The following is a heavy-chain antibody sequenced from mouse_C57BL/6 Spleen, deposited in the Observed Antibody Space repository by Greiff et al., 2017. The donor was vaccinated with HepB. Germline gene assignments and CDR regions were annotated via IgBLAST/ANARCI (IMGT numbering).Heavy chain of an antibody. V-gene: IGHV1-64*01. CDR3: ARTGEDITTVVAHYAMDY. CDR1: GYTFTSYW. Sequence: QVQLQQPGAELVKPGASVKLSCKASGYTFTSYWMHWVKQRPGQGLEWIGMIHPNSGSTNYNEKFKSKATLTVDKSSSTAYMQLSSLTSADSAVYYCARTGEDITTVVAHYAMDYWGQGTSVTVSS. CDR2: IHPNSGST. D-gene: IGHD1-1*01. J-gene: IGHJ4*01.